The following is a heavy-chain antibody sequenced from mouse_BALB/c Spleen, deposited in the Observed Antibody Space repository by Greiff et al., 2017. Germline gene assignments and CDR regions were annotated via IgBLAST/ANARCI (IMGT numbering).Heavy chain of an antibody. J-gene: IGHJ3*01. CDR1: GYSFTSYY. CDR3: ARLADGNYGAWFAY. CDR2: IFPGSGNT. V-gene: IGHV1-66*01. D-gene: IGHD2-1*01. Sequence: VQLQESGPELVKPGASVKISCKASGYSFTSYYIHWVKQRPGQGLEWIGWIFPGSGNTKYNEKFKGKATLTADTSSSTAYMQLSSLTSEDSAVYFCARLADGNYGAWFAYWGQGTLVTVSA.